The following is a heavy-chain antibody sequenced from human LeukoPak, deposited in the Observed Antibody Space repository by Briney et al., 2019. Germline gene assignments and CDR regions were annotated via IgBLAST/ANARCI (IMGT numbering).Heavy chain of an antibody. Sequence: ASVKVSCKASGYTFTGYYMHWVRQAPGQGLEWMGRINPNSGGTNYEQKFQGRVTMTRDTSISTAYMELSSLRSEDTAVYYCARAKENYYDSSGYYYWGQGTLVTVSS. CDR1: GYTFTGYY. CDR3: ARAKENYYDSSGYYY. D-gene: IGHD3-22*01. V-gene: IGHV1-2*06. J-gene: IGHJ4*02. CDR2: INPNSGGT.